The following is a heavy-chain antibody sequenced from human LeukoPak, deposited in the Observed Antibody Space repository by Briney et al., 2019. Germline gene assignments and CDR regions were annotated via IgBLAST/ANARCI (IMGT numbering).Heavy chain of an antibody. CDR1: GGSISSYY. Sequence: SETLSHTCTVSGGSISSYYWSWIRQPPGKGLEWIGYIYYSGSTNYNPSLKSRVTISVDTSKNQFSLKLSSVTAADTAVYYCARDRRSGSYFDYWGQGTLVTVSS. D-gene: IGHD1-26*01. CDR3: ARDRRSGSYFDY. CDR2: IYYSGST. V-gene: IGHV4-59*01. J-gene: IGHJ4*02.